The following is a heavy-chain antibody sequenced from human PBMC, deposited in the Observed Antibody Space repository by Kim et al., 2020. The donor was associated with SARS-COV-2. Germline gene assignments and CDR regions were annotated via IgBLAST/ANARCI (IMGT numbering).Heavy chain of an antibody. CDR1: TLTFTDAW. CDR2: IKSKFDGETT. J-gene: IGHJ6*02. CDR3: TTTGSSTLRWWYNGMDV. V-gene: IGHV3-15*01. D-gene: IGHD6-13*01. Sequence: GGSLRLSCAASTLTFTDAWMSWVRQAPGKGLEWVGLIKSKFDGETTQYAAHVRGRFTISRYDSKHTLYLQRNRLQSDDSAGYYCTTTGSSTLRWWYNGMDVWGQGTTVTVSS.